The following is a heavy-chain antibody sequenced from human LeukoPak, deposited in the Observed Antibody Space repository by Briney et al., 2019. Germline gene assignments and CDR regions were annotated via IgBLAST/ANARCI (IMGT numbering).Heavy chain of an antibody. D-gene: IGHD3-9*01. CDR2: IYYSGRT. Sequence: SETLSLTCTVSGGSISSYYWSWIRQPPGKGLEWIGYIYYSGRTNYNPSLKSRVTISVDTSKNQFSLKLSSVTAADTAVYYCARGKTSYDILTGWDYWGQGTLVTVSS. CDR3: ARGKTSYDILTGWDY. V-gene: IGHV4-59*01. J-gene: IGHJ4*02. CDR1: GGSISSYY.